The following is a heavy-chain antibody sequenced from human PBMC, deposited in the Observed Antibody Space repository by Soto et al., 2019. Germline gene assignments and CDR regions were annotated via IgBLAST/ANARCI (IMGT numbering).Heavy chain of an antibody. D-gene: IGHD6-6*01. CDR3: AHRGAARRDY. CDR2: ISSSSSTI. CDR1: GFTFSSYS. V-gene: IGHV3-48*02. J-gene: IGHJ4*02. Sequence: EVQLVESGGGLVQPGGSLRLSCAASGFTFSSYSMNWVRQAPGKGLEWVSYISSSSSTIYYADSVKGRFTISRDNAKNSLYPQMNSLRDEDTAVYYCAHRGAARRDYWGQGTLVTVSS.